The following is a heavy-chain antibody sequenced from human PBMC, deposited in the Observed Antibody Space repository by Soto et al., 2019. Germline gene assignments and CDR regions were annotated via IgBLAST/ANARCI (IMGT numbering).Heavy chain of an antibody. CDR2: IYYSGST. Sequence: PSETLSLTCTVSGGSISSGDYYWSWIRQPPGKGLEWFGYIYYSGSTYYNPSLKSRVTISVDTSKNQFSLKLSSVTAADTAVYYCARDSYCISTSCYDPATNWFDPWGQGTLVTVSS. CDR1: GGSISSGDYY. V-gene: IGHV4-30-4*01. CDR3: ARDSYCISTSCYDPATNWFDP. J-gene: IGHJ5*02. D-gene: IGHD2-2*01.